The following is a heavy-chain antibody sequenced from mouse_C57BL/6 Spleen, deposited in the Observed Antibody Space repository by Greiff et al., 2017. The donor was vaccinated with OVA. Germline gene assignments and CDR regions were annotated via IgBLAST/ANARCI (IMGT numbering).Heavy chain of an antibody. CDR2: IWGVGST. D-gene: IGHD1-1*01. V-gene: IGHV2-6*01. Sequence: QVQLQQSGPGLVAPSQSLSITCTVSGFSLTSYGVDWVRQSPGKGLEWLGVIWGVGSTNYNSALKSRLSISKDNSKSQVFLKMNSLQTDDTAMYYCARSTVELRMDYWGQGTSVTVSS. J-gene: IGHJ4*01. CDR3: ARSTVELRMDY. CDR1: GFSLTSYG.